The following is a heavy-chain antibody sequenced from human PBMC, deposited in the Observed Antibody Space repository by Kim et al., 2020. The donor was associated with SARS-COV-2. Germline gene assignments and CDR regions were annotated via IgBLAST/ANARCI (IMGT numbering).Heavy chain of an antibody. Sequence: GGSLRLSCAASGFTFSTYDMSWVRQAPGKGLEWVSSISGSGDRTYYTDSVKGRFTISRDNSKNTLYLQMNSLRAEDTAVYYCATNRYELYCWGQGTLVTVSS. CDR1: GFTFSTYD. CDR2: ISGSGDRT. J-gene: IGHJ4*02. D-gene: IGHD3-10*01. V-gene: IGHV3-23*01. CDR3: ATNRYELYC.